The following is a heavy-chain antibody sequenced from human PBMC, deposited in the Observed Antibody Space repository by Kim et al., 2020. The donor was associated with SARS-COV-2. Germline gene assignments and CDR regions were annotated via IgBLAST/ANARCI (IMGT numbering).Heavy chain of an antibody. CDR2: ISDGGSNT. CDR3: AKGGDYDGLTGLYEYYGMDV. V-gene: IGHV3-23*01. Sequence: GGSLRLSCAASGSTFSRYAMSWVRQVPGRGLEWVSSISDGGSNTYYADSVRGRFTISRDNSKKTLYLQMIGLGVEDTAIYYCAKGGDYDGLTGLYEYYGMDVWGQGTTVTVS. D-gene: IGHD3-9*01. J-gene: IGHJ6*02. CDR1: GSTFSRYA.